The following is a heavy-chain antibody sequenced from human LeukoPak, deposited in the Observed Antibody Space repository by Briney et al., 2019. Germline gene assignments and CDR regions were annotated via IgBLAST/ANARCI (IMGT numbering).Heavy chain of an antibody. D-gene: IGHD5-18*01. CDR1: SGSISNYY. CDR3: AGGVEYSYGYFDY. V-gene: IGHV4-59*01. Sequence: SSETLSLTCTVSSGSISNYYWSWIRQPPGKGLEWIGYISYSGSTNYNPSLKSRVTISVDTSKNQFSLNLISVTAADTAVYYCAGGVEYSYGYFDYWGQGTLVTVSS. CDR2: ISYSGST. J-gene: IGHJ4*02.